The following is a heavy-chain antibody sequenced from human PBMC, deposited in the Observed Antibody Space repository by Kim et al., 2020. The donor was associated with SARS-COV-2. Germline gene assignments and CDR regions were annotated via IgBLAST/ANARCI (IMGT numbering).Heavy chain of an antibody. CDR1: GFTFSSYG. V-gene: IGHV3-30*18. CDR2: ISYDGSNK. CDR3: AKGLNSNYDY. J-gene: IGHJ4*02. Sequence: GGSLRLSCAASGFTFSSYGMHWVRQAPGKGLEWVAVISYDGSNKYYADSVKGRFTISRDNSKNTLYLQMNSLRAEDTAGYYCAKGLNSNYDYWGQGTLVTVSS. D-gene: IGHD4-4*01.